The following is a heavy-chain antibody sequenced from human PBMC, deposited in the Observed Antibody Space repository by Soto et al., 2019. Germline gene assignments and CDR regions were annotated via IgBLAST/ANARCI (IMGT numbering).Heavy chain of an antibody. J-gene: IGHJ6*02. CDR2: IYYSGST. V-gene: IGHV4-31*03. CDR3: AKSVSVAGNYYYYGMDV. D-gene: IGHD6-19*01. CDR1: GGSISSGGYY. Sequence: SETLSLTCTVSGGSISSGGYYWSWIRQHPGKGLEWIGYIYYSGSTYCNPSLKSRVTISVDTSKNQFSLKLSSVTAADTAVYYCAKSVSVAGNYYYYGMDVWGQGTTVTVSS.